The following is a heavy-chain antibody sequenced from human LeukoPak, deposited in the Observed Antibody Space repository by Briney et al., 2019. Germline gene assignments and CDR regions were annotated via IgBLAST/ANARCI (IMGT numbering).Heavy chain of an antibody. D-gene: IGHD2-2*01. J-gene: IGHJ5*02. CDR1: GFTFSNSG. CDR3: AKDNPIEQVPGLGPGS. CDR2: IRYDGSEK. Sequence: GGSLRLSCAASGFTFSNSGMHWVRQVPGKGLEWVAFIRYDGSEKFYVDSVKGRFTTSRDNSKNTLYLQMNSLRVEDTAVYYCAKDNPIEQVPGLGPGSWGQGTLVTVSS. V-gene: IGHV3-30*02.